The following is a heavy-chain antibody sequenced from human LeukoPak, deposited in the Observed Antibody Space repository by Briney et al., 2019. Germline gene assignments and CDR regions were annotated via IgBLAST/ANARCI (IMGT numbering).Heavy chain of an antibody. V-gene: IGHV4-30-4*01. CDR2: IYYSGST. D-gene: IGHD6-13*01. CDR3: ARLNSSSWYYFDY. CDR1: GGSISSGDYY. J-gene: IGHJ4*02. Sequence: SQTLSLTCTVSGGSISSGDYYWSWIRQPPGKGLEWIGYIYYSGSTYYNPSLKSRVTISVDTSKNQFSLKLSSVTAADTAVYYCARLNSSSWYYFDYWGQGTLVTVSS.